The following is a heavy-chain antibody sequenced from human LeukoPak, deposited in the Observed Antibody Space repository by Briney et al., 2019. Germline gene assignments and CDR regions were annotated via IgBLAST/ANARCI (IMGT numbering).Heavy chain of an antibody. Sequence: GGSLRLSCAASGFTFSNYVMSWVRQAPGKGLEWVSVIGRSGHFTNYADSVKGRFTISRDNSKDTLSLQMSSLRAEDTAIYYFAKDRDDSGDYVFDHWGQGILVTVPS. J-gene: IGHJ4*02. V-gene: IGHV3-23*01. CDR1: GFTFSNYV. CDR3: AKDRDDSGDYVFDH. CDR2: IGRSGHFT. D-gene: IGHD4-17*01.